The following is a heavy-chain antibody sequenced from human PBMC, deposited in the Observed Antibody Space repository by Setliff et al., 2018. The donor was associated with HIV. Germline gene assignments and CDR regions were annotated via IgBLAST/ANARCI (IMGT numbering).Heavy chain of an antibody. CDR3: ARTRGYTYGYIDS. J-gene: IGHJ4*02. CDR1: GDSFSGYH. Sequence: PSETLSLTCSVSGDSFSGYHWTWVRQPAGGGLEWIGRIYSGGVTNYNPSFKSRVTLSVDTSKSQFSLKMTSVTAADTAVYYCARTRGYTYGYIDSWAQGTLVTVSS. D-gene: IGHD5-18*01. V-gene: IGHV4-4*07. CDR2: IYSGGVT.